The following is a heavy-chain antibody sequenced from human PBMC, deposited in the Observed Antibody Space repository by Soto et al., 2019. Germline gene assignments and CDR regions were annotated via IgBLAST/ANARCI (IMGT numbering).Heavy chain of an antibody. CDR2: IKSKTDGGTA. CDR3: TTQNCSGGSCYSGYYYYGLDV. D-gene: IGHD2-15*01. J-gene: IGHJ6*02. V-gene: IGHV3-15*07. CDR1: GFTFSNAW. Sequence: GSLRLSCAASGFTFSNAWMNWVRQAPGKGLEWVGRIKSKTDGGTADYAAPVKGRFTISRDDSKNTLYLQMDSLITEDTAVYYCTTQNCSGGSCYSGYYYYGLDVWGQGTTVTVSS.